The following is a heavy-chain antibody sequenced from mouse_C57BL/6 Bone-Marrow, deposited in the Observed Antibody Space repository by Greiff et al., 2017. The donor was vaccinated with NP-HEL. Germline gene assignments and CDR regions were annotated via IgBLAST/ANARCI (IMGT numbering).Heavy chain of an antibody. Sequence: EVKVVESGGDLVKPGGSLKLSCAASGFTFSSYGMSWVRQTPDKRLEWVATISSGGSYTYYPDSVKGRFTISRDNAKNTLYLQMSSLKSEDTAMYYCARRATVVPMDYWGQGTSVTVSS. CDR1: GFTFSSYG. J-gene: IGHJ4*01. V-gene: IGHV5-6*02. CDR3: ARRATVVPMDY. D-gene: IGHD1-1*01. CDR2: ISSGGSYT.